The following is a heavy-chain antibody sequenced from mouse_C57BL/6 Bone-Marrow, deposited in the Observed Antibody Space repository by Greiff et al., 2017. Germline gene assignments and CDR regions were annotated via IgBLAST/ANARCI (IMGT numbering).Heavy chain of an antibody. Sequence: ESGPGILQPSQTLSLTCYFSGFSLSTFGMGVGWIRQPSGKGLEWLAHIWWYDDKYYNPALKSRLTNSKDTSKNQVFLTIANVDTADTATYCCARIAFTTVVAFYYYAMDYWGQGTSVTVSS. D-gene: IGHD1-1*01. CDR3: ARIAFTTVVAFYYYAMDY. J-gene: IGHJ4*01. CDR2: IWWYDDK. V-gene: IGHV8-8*01. CDR1: GFSLSTFGMG.